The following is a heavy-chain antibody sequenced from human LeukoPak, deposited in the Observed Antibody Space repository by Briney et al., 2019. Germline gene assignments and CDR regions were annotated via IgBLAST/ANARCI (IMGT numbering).Heavy chain of an antibody. CDR2: IKSKIDGGTT. CDR1: GFTFSNAW. CDR3: STVGSTMISDAFDI. J-gene: IGHJ3*02. D-gene: IGHD3-22*01. Sequence: PGGSLRLSCAASGFTFSNAWMNWVRQAPGKGLEWVDRIKSKIDGGTTDYAAPVKGRFSISRDDSKNKLYLQMNSLKIDDTAVYYCSTVGSTMISDAFDIWGQGTMVTVSS. V-gene: IGHV3-15*01.